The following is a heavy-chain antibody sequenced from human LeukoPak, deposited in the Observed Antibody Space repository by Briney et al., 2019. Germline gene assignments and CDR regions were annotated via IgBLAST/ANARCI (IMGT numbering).Heavy chain of an antibody. CDR2: ISSNGGST. CDR1: GLTFSSYA. CDR3: ARFTGSSSSSLDY. V-gene: IGHV3-64*01. J-gene: IGHJ4*02. D-gene: IGHD6-6*01. Sequence: GGSLRLSCAASGLTFSSYAMHWVRQAPGKGLEYVSAISSNGGSTYYANSVKGRFTISRDNSKNTLYLQMGSLRAEDMAVYYCARFTGSSSSSLDYWGQGTLVTVSS.